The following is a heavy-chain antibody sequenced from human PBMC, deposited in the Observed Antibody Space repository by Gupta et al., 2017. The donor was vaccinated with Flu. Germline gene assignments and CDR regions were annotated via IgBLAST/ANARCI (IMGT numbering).Heavy chain of an antibody. D-gene: IGHD4-11*01. J-gene: IGHJ5*02. CDR1: GYTFTSYD. Sequence: QVQLVQSGAEVKKPGASVKVSCKASGYTFTSYDINWVRQATGQGLEWMGWMNPNSGNTGYAQKVQGRVTMTRNTSISTAYMELSSLRSEDTAVYYCARAGTTVTNDWFDPWGQGTLVTVSS. CDR2: MNPNSGNT. V-gene: IGHV1-8*01. CDR3: ARAGTTVTNDWFDP.